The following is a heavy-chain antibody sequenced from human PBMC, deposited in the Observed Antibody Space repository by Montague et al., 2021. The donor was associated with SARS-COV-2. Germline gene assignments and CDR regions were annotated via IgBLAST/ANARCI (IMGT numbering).Heavy chain of an antibody. J-gene: IGHJ4*02. CDR1: SGSIISSGYY. CDR2: IYYSGTT. V-gene: IGHV4-39*02. Sequence: SETLSLTCSVSSGSIISSGYYWGWIRQPPGKELEWIGNIYYSGTTYYNPSRQSRGTISVDTSKNHLSLRLSSVTAADTAVYFCARGMIRGVTTPFDYWGRGSQVTVSS. CDR3: ARGMIRGVTTPFDY. D-gene: IGHD3-10*01.